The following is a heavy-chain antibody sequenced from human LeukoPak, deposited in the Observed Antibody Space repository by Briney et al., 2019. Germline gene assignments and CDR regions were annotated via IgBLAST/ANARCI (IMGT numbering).Heavy chain of an antibody. CDR1: GGSISRYY. J-gene: IGHJ4*02. Sequence: SETLSLTCTVSGGSISRYYWSWIRQPPGKGLEWIGYIYYSGSTSYNPSLKSRLTISVHTSKNQFSLKLSSVTAADTAVYYCARWGVVERSRFDYWGQGTLVTVSS. V-gene: IGHV4-59*08. CDR2: IYYSGST. CDR3: ARWGVVERSRFDY. D-gene: IGHD3-10*01.